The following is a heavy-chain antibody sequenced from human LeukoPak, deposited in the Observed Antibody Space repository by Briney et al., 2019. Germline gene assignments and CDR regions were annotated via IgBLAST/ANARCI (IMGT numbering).Heavy chain of an antibody. Sequence: ASVKVSFKASGYTFTSYGISWVRQAPGQGLEWMGWISAYNGNTIYAQKLQGRVTMTTDTSTTTAYMELRSLRSDDTAVYYCARDSARPVGATGPAFDYWGQGTLVTVSS. CDR2: ISAYNGNT. J-gene: IGHJ4*02. D-gene: IGHD1-26*01. V-gene: IGHV1-18*01. CDR3: ARDSARPVGATGPAFDY. CDR1: GYTFTSYG.